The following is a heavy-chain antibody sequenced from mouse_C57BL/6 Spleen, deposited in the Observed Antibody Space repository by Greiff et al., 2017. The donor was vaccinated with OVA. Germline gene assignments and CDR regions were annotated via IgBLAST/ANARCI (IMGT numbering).Heavy chain of an antibody. CDR3: AMGGYDYDDAMDY. CDR2: FTMYSDAT. J-gene: IGHJ4*01. D-gene: IGHD2-4*01. Sequence: LQQSGAELVRPGSSVKLSCKDSYFAFMASAMHWVKQRPGHGLECIGSFTMYSDATEYSENFKGKDTLTANTSSSTAYMELSSLTSEDSAVYYCAMGGYDYDDAMDYWGQGTSVTVSS. CDR1: YFAFMASA. V-gene: IGHV1-49*01.